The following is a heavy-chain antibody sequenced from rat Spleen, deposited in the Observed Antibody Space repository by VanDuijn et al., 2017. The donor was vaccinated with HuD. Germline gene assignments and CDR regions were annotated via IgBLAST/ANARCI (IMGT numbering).Heavy chain of an antibody. CDR3: ATGPRILRLDWFAY. J-gene: IGHJ3*01. CDR2: ISYEGSGA. V-gene: IGHV5-22*01. Sequence: EVQLVESGGGLVQPGGSLKLSCAASGFTYSNYVMAWVSQAPTKGLEWVASISYEGSGAYYGDSVKGRFTISRDNAKSTLYLQMDSLTSEDTATYYCATGPRILRLDWFAYWGQGTLVTVSS. CDR1: GFTYSNYV. D-gene: IGHD1-6*01.